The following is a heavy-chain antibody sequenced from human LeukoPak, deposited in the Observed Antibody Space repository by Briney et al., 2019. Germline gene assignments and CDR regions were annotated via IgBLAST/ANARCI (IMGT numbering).Heavy chain of an antibody. CDR2: IYYRGST. J-gene: IGHJ4*02. V-gene: IGHV4-30-4*01. CDR1: GGSISSGDYY. CDR3: ARERTYYLDY. Sequence: SETLSLTCTVSGGSISSGDYYWSWIRQPPGQGLEWIGYIYYRGSTYYNPPLKSRVIISVDTSKNQFSLKLSSMTAADTAVYYCARERTYYLDYWGQGTQVTVSS.